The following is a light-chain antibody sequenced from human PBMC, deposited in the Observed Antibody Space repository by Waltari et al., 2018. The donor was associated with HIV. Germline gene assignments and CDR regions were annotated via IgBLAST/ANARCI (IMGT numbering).Light chain of an antibody. V-gene: IGKV1-9*01. CDR1: QGISSF. CDR2: AAS. J-gene: IGKJ2*01. CDR3: QQLHSYPYT. Sequence: DIQLTQSPSFLSASVGDRVTISCRASQGISSFLAWYQQKPGKAPRLLIYAASTLQSGVPSRFRGSGSGTEFTLTVSSLQPDDFATYYCQQLHSYPYTFGQGTKLEIK.